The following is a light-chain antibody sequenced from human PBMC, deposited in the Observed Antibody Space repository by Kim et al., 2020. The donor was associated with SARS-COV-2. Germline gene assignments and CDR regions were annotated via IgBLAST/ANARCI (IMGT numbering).Light chain of an antibody. V-gene: IGKV3-15*01. CDR1: QGVSSN. CDR3: QQYNYWPPDT. J-gene: IGKJ5*01. Sequence: SPGEKVTLSCRASQGVSSNLAWYQQNPGQAPRLLIYGASTRATGIPARFSGSGFGTEFTLTISSLQSEDFAVYYCQQYNYWPPDTFGQGTRLEIK. CDR2: GAS.